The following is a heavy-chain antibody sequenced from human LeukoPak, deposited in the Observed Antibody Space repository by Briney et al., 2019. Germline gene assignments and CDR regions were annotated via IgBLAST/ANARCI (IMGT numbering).Heavy chain of an antibody. D-gene: IGHD3-16*01. CDR1: GYTFTSYD. V-gene: IGHV1-2*02. CDR2: INPNSGDT. Sequence: ASVKVSCKASGYTFTSYDINWVRQATGQGLEWMGWINPNSGDTNYAQKFQGRVTMTRDTSVSTAYMELSRLRSDDTAVYYCARVRYRLAETYIDYWGQGTLVTVSS. J-gene: IGHJ4*02. CDR3: ARVRYRLAETYIDY.